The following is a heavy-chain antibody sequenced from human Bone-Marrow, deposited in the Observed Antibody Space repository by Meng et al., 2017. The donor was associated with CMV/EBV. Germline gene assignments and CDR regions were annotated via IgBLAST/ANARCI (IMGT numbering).Heavy chain of an antibody. J-gene: IGHJ3*02. CDR3: AKDRGYCSRTCTRAFDI. Sequence: GESLKISCAASGFTFSSYWMTWVRQAPGKGLECVANIKQDGTERNYVDSVKGRFTISRDNSRNTLDLQMNSLRADDTAVYYCAKDRGYCSRTCTRAFDIWGQGTMVTVSS. CDR1: GFTFSSYW. V-gene: IGHV3-7*03. D-gene: IGHD2-2*01. CDR2: IKQDGTER.